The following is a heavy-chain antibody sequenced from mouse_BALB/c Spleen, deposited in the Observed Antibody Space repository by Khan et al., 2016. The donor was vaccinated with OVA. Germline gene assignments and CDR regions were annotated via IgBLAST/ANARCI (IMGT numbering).Heavy chain of an antibody. D-gene: IGHD1-3*01. CDR1: GYTFTDYA. J-gene: IGHJ3*01. CDR3: ARGSGNSRLAY. V-gene: IGHV1S137*01. Sequence: QVQLQQPGAELVRPGVSVKLSCKGSGYTFTDYAMHWVKQCHAKSLEWIGVISTYYGDADYNQTFKGKATMTVDKSSSTAYMELARLNSEDSAIYYCARGSGNSRLAYWGQGTLVTVSA. CDR2: ISTYYGDA.